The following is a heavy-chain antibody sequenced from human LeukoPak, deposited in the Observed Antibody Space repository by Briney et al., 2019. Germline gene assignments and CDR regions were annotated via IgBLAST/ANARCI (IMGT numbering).Heavy chain of an antibody. CDR3: ARVRLYCSGGSCYDAFDI. CDR2: ISSSGSTI. Sequence: GSLRISCAASGFAFSSYEMNWVRQAPGKGLEWVSYISSSGSTIYYADSVKGRFTISRDNAKNSLYLQMNSLRAEDTAVYYCARVRLYCSGGSCYDAFDIWGQGTMVTVSS. CDR1: GFAFSSYE. V-gene: IGHV3-48*03. J-gene: IGHJ3*02. D-gene: IGHD2-15*01.